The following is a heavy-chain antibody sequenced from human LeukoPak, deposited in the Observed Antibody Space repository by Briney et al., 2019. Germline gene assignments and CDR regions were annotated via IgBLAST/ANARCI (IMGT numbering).Heavy chain of an antibody. CDR2: INQNGSAI. V-gene: IGHV3-7*01. Sequence: GGSLRLSCAASGFPFSGYWMSWVRQAPGKGLFWLGNINQNGSAIYHEASVKGRLTISRDNAQTSLFLQMNSLRVEDSGVYYCARVGHGDGVIDFWGQGTLVTVSS. D-gene: IGHD3-10*01. J-gene: IGHJ4*02. CDR3: ARVGHGDGVIDF. CDR1: GFPFSGYW.